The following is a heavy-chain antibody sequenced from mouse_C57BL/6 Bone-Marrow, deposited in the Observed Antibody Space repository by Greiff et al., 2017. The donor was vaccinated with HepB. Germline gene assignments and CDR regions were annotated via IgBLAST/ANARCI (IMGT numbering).Heavy chain of an antibody. CDR1: GYTFTSYW. V-gene: IGHV1-7*01. Sequence: VQLHQSGADLAKPGASVKLSCKASGYTFTSYWMHWVKQRPGQGLEWIGYINPSSGYPKYNQKFKDKATLTADKSSSTAYMQLSSLTYEDSAVYYCARRDYEPFAYWGQGTLVTVSA. CDR2: INPSSGYP. CDR3: ARRDYEPFAY. J-gene: IGHJ3*01. D-gene: IGHD2-4*01.